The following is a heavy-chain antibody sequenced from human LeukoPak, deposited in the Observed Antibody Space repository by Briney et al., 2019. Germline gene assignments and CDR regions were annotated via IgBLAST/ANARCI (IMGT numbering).Heavy chain of an antibody. Sequence: GASVKVSCTASGYTFTGYYMHWVRQAPGQGPEWMGRINPNSGGTNYAQKFQGRVTMTRDTSISTAYMELSRLRSDDTAVYYCARGRNYYLFDDYWGQGTLVTVSS. CDR1: GYTFTGYY. CDR2: INPNSGGT. J-gene: IGHJ4*02. CDR3: ARGRNYYLFDDY. V-gene: IGHV1-2*06. D-gene: IGHD1-7*01.